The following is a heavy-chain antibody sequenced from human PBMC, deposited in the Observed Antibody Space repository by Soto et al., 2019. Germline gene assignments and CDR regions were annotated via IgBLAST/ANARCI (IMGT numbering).Heavy chain of an antibody. Sequence: QLQLQESGPGLVKPSETLSLTCTVSGGSISSSSYYWGWIRQTPGKGLEWIVRIYYSGSTYYNPSLKGRVTITVDTSKNQFALKLSSVTAAETAVYYCTGIVVVPAAPGYYYYYGMDVWGQGTTVTVSS. D-gene: IGHD2-2*01. CDR3: TGIVVVPAAPGYYYYYGMDV. CDR2: IYYSGST. V-gene: IGHV4-39*01. CDR1: GGSISSSSYY. J-gene: IGHJ6*02.